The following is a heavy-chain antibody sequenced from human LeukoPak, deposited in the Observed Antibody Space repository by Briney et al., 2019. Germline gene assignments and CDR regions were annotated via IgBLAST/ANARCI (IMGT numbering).Heavy chain of an antibody. CDR1: GFTFSSYA. Sequence: GGSLRLSCAASGFTFSSYAMHWVRQAPGKGLEYVSAISSNGGSTYYANSVKGRFTISRDKSKNTLYLQMNSLRAEDTAIYYCAKSAGGVGTTAFDYWGRGTLVTVSS. CDR3: AKSAGGVGTTAFDY. D-gene: IGHD1-26*01. CDR2: ISSNGGST. J-gene: IGHJ4*02. V-gene: IGHV3-64*01.